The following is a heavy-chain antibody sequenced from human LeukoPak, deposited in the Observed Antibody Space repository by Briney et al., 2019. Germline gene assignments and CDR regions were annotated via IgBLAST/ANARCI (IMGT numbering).Heavy chain of an antibody. D-gene: IGHD4/OR15-4a*01. CDR2: VSHDETNN. Sequence: PGTSLRLSCAASGFTFRSHSMHWVRQAPGKGLEWVALVSHDETNNNTADSVKGRFTISRDNSKNTLYLQMNSLRAEDTAVYYCARRAGAYSHPYDYWGQGTLVTVSS. CDR3: ARRAGAYSHPYDY. CDR1: GFTFRSHS. V-gene: IGHV3-30*14. J-gene: IGHJ4*02.